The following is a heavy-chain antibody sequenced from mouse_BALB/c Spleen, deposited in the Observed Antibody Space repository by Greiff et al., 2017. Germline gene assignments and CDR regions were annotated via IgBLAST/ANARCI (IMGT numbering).Heavy chain of an antibody. CDR2: IDPANGNT. D-gene: IGHD1-2*01. Sequence: EVQLQQSGAELVKPGASVKLSCTASGFNIKDTYMHWVKQRPEQGLEWIGRIDPANGNTKYDPKFQGKATITADTSSNTAYLQLSSLTSEDTAVYYCATERDYYGYVGAMDDWGQGTSVTVSS. CDR1: GFNIKDTY. V-gene: IGHV14-3*02. J-gene: IGHJ4*01. CDR3: ATERDYYGYVGAMDD.